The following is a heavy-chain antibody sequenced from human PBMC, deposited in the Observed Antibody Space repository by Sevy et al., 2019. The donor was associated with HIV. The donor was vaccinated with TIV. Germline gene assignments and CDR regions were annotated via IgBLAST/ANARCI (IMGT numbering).Heavy chain of an antibody. CDR1: GFTFSSYA. Sequence: GGSLRLSCAASGFTFSSYAMSWVRQAPGKGLEWVSAISGSGGSTYYADSVKGRFTISRDNSKNTLYLQMNSLRAEDTAVYYCAKTSYDFWSGPVYYFDYWGQETLVTVSS. D-gene: IGHD3-3*01. J-gene: IGHJ4*02. CDR2: ISGSGGST. CDR3: AKTSYDFWSGPVYYFDY. V-gene: IGHV3-23*01.